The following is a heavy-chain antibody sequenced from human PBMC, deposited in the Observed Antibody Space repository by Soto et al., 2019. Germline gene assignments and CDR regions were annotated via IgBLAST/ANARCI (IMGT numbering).Heavy chain of an antibody. CDR2: IIPIFGTA. D-gene: IGHD3-3*01. Sequence: RASVKVSCKASGGTFSSYAISWVRQAPGQGLEWMGGIIPIFGTANYAQKFQGRVTITADKSTSTAYMELSSLRSEDTAVYYCARNLRDTIFGVVINPFDPWGQGTLVTVSS. J-gene: IGHJ5*02. V-gene: IGHV1-69*06. CDR3: ARNLRDTIFGVVINPFDP. CDR1: GGTFSSYA.